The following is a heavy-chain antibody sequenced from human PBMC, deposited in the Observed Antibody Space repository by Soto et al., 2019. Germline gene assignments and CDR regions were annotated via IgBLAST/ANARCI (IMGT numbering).Heavy chain of an antibody. CDR3: ARDYYGSGEFDY. CDR2: IDWDDDK. V-gene: IGHV2-70*11. J-gene: IGHJ4*02. CDR1: GFSLSTSGMC. D-gene: IGHD3-10*01. Sequence: SGPTLVNPTQTLTLTCTFSGFSLSTSGMCVSWIRQPPGKALEWLARIDWDDDKYYSTSLKTRLTISKDTSKNQVVLTMTNMDPLDTATYYCARDYYGSGEFDYWGQGTLVTVSS.